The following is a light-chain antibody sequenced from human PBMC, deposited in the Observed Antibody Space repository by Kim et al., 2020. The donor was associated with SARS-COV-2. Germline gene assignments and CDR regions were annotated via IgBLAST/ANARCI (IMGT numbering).Light chain of an antibody. Sequence: LTCTLRSGINVGTYRIYWYQQKPGSPPQYLLRYKSDSDNQKGSGVPSRFSGSKDASANAGILLISGLQSEDEADYYCMIWHNSAFVFGTGTKVTVL. CDR1: SGINVGTYR. CDR2: YKSDSDN. J-gene: IGLJ1*01. V-gene: IGLV5-45*02. CDR3: MIWHNSAFV.